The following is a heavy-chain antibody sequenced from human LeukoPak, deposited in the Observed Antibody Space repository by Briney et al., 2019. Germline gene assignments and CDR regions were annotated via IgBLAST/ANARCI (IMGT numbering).Heavy chain of an antibody. CDR3: ATDKVGARRYYYYYMDV. Sequence: PSETLSLTCAVYGGSFSGYYWSWIRQPPGKGLEWIGEINHSGSTNYNPSLKSRVTISVDTSKNQFSLKLSSVTAADTAVYYCATDKVGARRYYYYYMDVWGKGTTVTVSS. D-gene: IGHD1-26*01. CDR2: INHSGST. J-gene: IGHJ6*03. V-gene: IGHV4-34*01. CDR1: GGSFSGYY.